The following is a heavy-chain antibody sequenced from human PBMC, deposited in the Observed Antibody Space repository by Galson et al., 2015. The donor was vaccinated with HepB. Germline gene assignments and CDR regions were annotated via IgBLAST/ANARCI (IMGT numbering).Heavy chain of an antibody. CDR1: GGTFSSYA. CDR2: IIPILGIA. J-gene: IGHJ4*02. Sequence: SVKVSCKASGGTFSSYAISWVRQAPGQGLEWMGGIIPILGIANYAQKFQGRVTITADKSTSTAYMELSSLRSEDTAVYYCARTQLTCYYGSGPVGGLGYWGQGTLVTVSS. V-gene: IGHV1-69*10. CDR3: ARTQLTCYYGSGPVGGLGY. D-gene: IGHD3-10*01.